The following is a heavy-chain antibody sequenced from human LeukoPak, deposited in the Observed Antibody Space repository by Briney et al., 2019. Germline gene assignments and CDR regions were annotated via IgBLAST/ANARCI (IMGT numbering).Heavy chain of an antibody. CDR1: GFSFSNFG. CDR3: ARGGAVRPDY. D-gene: IGHD6-6*01. CDR2: ISSSSTTT. Sequence: PGWSLRLSCVASGFSFSNFGMNWVRQAPGKGLEWVSYISSSSTTTSYADSVKGRFAISRDNAKNSLYLQMNSLRDEDTAVYYCARGGAVRPDYWGQGTLVTVSS. J-gene: IGHJ4*02. V-gene: IGHV3-48*02.